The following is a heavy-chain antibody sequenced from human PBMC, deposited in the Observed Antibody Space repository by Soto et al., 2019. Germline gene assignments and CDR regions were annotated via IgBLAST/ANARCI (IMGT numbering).Heavy chain of an antibody. CDR3: AGSYSNYYYYYGMDV. CDR1: GFTFSSYA. CDR2: ISGSGGST. V-gene: IGHV3-23*01. J-gene: IGHJ6*02. Sequence: GGSLRLSCAASGFTFSSYAMSWVRQAPGKGLEWVSAISGSGGSTYYADSVKGRFTISRDNSKNTLYLQMNSLRAEDTAVYYCAGSYSNYYYYYGMDVWGQGTTVTVSS. D-gene: IGHD4-4*01.